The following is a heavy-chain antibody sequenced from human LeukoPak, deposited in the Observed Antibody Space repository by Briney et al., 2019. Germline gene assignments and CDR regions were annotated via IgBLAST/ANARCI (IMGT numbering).Heavy chain of an antibody. J-gene: IGHJ4*02. CDR1: GFTFSSYA. D-gene: IGHD6-13*01. CDR3: AKEKTVRGVIAAAGNFDY. Sequence: GGSLRLSCAASGFTFSSYAMSWVRQAPGKGLERVSAISGSGGSTYYADSVKGRFTISRDNSKNTLYLQMNSLRAEDTAVYYCAKEKTVRGVIAAAGNFDYWGQGTLVTVSS. V-gene: IGHV3-23*01. CDR2: ISGSGGST.